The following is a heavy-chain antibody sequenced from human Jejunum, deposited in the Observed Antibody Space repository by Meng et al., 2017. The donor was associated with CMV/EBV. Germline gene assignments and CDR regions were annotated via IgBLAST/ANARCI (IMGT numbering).Heavy chain of an antibody. Sequence: QLQERGPELVSPSQSLSPTRTVSGGSSDSGEYYWKWIRQPPGKGLEWIGCIYYSGSTYYNPSLKGRVTISVDTSKNQFSLNLSSVTAADTAVYYCARGQRSYSGSYPEWFDPWGQGTLVTVSS. J-gene: IGHJ5*02. D-gene: IGHD1-26*01. CDR3: ARGQRSYSGSYPEWFDP. CDR2: IYYSGST. CDR1: GGSSDSGEYY. V-gene: IGHV4-30-4*01.